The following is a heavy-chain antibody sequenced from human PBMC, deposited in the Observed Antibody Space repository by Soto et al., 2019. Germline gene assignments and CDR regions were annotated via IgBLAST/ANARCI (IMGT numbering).Heavy chain of an antibody. CDR3: ASDGGFCTNGVCPVYYYYGMDV. CDR1: GGSISSGEYY. J-gene: IGHJ6*01. Sequence: QVQLQESGPGLVKPSQTLSLTCTVSGGSISSGEYYWSWIRQPPGEGLERIGNIYYSGTTYNNPSLKSRVTISVDTSNNQFSLKLSSVTAADTAVYYCASDGGFCTNGVCPVYYYYGMDVW. CDR2: IYYSGTT. D-gene: IGHD2-8*01. V-gene: IGHV4-30-4*01.